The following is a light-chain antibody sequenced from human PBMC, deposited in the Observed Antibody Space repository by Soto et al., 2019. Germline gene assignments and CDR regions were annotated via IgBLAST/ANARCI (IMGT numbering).Light chain of an antibody. CDR1: QTISSW. CDR3: QQYNSYWT. J-gene: IGKJ1*01. CDR2: DAS. Sequence: DIQMTHSPSTLSGSVGDIVTITCRASQTISSWLAWYQQKPGKAPKLLIYDASSLESGVPSRFSGSASGTEFTLTISSLQPDDFATYYCQQYNSYWTFGQGTKVDIK. V-gene: IGKV1-5*01.